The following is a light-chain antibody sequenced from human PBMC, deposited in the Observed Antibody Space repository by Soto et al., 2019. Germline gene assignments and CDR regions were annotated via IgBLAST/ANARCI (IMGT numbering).Light chain of an antibody. CDR1: SSNNGNNY. CDR2: DND. V-gene: IGLV1-51*01. Sequence: QSVFTQPPSVSAAPGQKGTISFSGRSSNNGNNYVFWYKQLPGTAPKLLIYDNDKRPSGIPDRFSGSKSGTSATLGITGLQTGDEPDYYCATLDRSLSVGVFGGGTKLTVL. J-gene: IGLJ2*01. CDR3: ATLDRSLSVGV.